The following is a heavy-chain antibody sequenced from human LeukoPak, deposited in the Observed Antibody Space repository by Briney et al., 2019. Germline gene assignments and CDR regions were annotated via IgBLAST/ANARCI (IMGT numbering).Heavy chain of an antibody. CDR2: INPNSGGT. J-gene: IGHJ5*02. Sequence: ASVKVSCKASGYTFTGYYMHWVRQAPGQGLEWMGWINPNSGGTNYAQKFQGWVTMTRDTSISTAYMELSRLRSDDTAVYYCARGGSGGTNSFNWFDPWGQGTLVTVSS. V-gene: IGHV1-2*04. CDR3: ARGGSGGTNSFNWFDP. CDR1: GYTFTGYY. D-gene: IGHD2-15*01.